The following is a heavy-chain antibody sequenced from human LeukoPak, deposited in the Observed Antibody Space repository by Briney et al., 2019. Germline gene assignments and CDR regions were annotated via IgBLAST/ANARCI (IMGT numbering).Heavy chain of an antibody. Sequence: PGGSLRLSCAASGSTFDDYAMHWVRQAPGKGLEWVSGISWNSGSVGYADSVKGRFTISRDNAKNSLYLQMNSLRAEDTALYYCAKDMARWSGYDWGESYFDYWGQGALVTVSS. V-gene: IGHV3-9*01. J-gene: IGHJ4*02. D-gene: IGHD5-12*01. CDR3: AKDMARWSGYDWGESYFDY. CDR1: GSTFDDYA. CDR2: ISWNSGSV.